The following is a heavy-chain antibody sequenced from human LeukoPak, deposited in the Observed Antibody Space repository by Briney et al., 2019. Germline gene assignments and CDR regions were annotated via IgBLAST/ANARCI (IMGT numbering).Heavy chain of an antibody. D-gene: IGHD3-10*01. CDR2: IYTSGST. Sequence: SETLSPTCTVSGGSISSYYWSWIRQPPGKGLEWIGYIYTSGSTNYNPSLKSRVTISVGTSKNQFSLKLSSVTAADTAVYYCARSSWFGELSLDYWGQGTLVTVSS. V-gene: IGHV4-4*09. J-gene: IGHJ4*02. CDR1: GGSISSYY. CDR3: ARSSWFGELSLDY.